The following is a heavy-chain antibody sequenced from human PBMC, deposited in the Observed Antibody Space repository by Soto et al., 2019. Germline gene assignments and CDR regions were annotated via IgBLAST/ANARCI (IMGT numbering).Heavy chain of an antibody. CDR2: IYYSGST. CDR1: GGSISSSSYY. Sequence: SETLSLTCTVSGGSISSSSYYWGWIRQPPGKGLEWIGSIYYSGSTYYNPSLKSRVTISVDTSKNQFSLKLSSVTAADTAVYYCASGYSSSWYPVRFDYWGQGTLVTVSS. V-gene: IGHV4-39*01. CDR3: ASGYSSSWYPVRFDY. D-gene: IGHD6-13*01. J-gene: IGHJ4*02.